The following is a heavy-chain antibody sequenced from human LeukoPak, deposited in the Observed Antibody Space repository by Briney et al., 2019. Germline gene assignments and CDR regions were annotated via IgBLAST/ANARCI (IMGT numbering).Heavy chain of an antibody. D-gene: IGHD6-19*01. J-gene: IGHJ4*02. CDR1: GGSIGSYY. CDR2: IYYSGST. CDR3: ARWRGWGFDY. Sequence: SESLSLTCTASGGSIGSYYWSWIRQPPGKGLEWIGYIYYSGSTNYNPSLKSRVTISVDTSKNQFSLKLSSVTAAATAVYYCARWRGWGFDYWGQGTLVTVSS. V-gene: IGHV4-59*01.